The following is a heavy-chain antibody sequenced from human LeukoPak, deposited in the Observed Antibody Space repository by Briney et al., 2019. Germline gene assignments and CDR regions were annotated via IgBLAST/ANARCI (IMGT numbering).Heavy chain of an antibody. D-gene: IGHD3-16*01. Sequence: PGGSLRLSCAASGFTFSSYAMSWARQAPGKGLEWVGRIKNKDEGEKTDYAAPVKGRFTITRDDSKATLFLQMNSLKMEDTAIYYCTTGIDYGGGYWGQGTLVSVSS. CDR1: GFTFSSYA. V-gene: IGHV3-15*05. J-gene: IGHJ4*02. CDR3: TTGIDYGGGY. CDR2: IKNKDEGEKT.